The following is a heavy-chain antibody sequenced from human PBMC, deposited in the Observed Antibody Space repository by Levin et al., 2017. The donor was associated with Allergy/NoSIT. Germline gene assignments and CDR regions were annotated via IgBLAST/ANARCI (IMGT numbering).Heavy chain of an antibody. V-gene: IGHV4-4*02. CDR1: GGSISSSNW. CDR2: IYHSGST. CDR3: ARAYYYDSSGYPNWFDP. Sequence: SETLSLTCAVSGGSISSSNWWSWVRQPPGKGLEWIGEIYHSGSTNYNPSLKSRVTISVDKSKNQFSLKLSSVTAADTAVYYCARAYYYDSSGYPNWFDPWGQGTLVTVSS. J-gene: IGHJ5*02. D-gene: IGHD3-22*01.